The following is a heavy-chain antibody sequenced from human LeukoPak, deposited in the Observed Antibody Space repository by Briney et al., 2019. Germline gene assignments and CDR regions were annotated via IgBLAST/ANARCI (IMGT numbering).Heavy chain of an antibody. V-gene: IGHV3-23*01. CDR3: AKDRGFTMIVVVIGGAFDY. CDR2: ISGSGGST. J-gene: IGHJ4*02. CDR1: GFTFSSYA. Sequence: PGASLRLSCAASGFTFSSYAMSWVRQPPGKGLEWVSAISGSGGSTYYADSVKGRFTISRDNSKNTLYLQMNSLRAEDTAVYYCAKDRGFTMIVVVIGGAFDYWGQGTLVTVSS. D-gene: IGHD3-22*01.